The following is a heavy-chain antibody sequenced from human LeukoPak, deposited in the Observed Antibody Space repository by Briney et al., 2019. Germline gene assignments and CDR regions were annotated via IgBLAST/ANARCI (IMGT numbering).Heavy chain of an antibody. CDR2: ISSSSSTI. CDR3: ARGLVDCSSTSCPHDYYYYMDV. CDR1: GFTFSSYS. V-gene: IGHV3-48*01. Sequence: GGSLRLSCAASGFTFSSYSMNWVRQAPGKGLEWVSYISSSSSTIYYADSVKGRFTISRDNAKNSLYLQMNSLRAEDTAVYYCARGLVDCSSTSCPHDYYYYMDVWGKGTTVTVSS. J-gene: IGHJ6*03. D-gene: IGHD2-2*01.